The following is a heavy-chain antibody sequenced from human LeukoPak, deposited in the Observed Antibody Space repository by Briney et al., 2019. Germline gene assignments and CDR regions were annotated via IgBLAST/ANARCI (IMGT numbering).Heavy chain of an antibody. V-gene: IGHV3-21*01. CDR1: GFTFSSYS. Sequence: GGSLRLTCAASGFTFSSYSMNWVRQAPGKGLEWVSSISSSGSYIYYADSVKGRFTISRDNAKNSLYLQMNSLRAEDTAVYYCASGEFSGYDLAYWGQGTLVTVSS. D-gene: IGHD5-12*01. CDR2: ISSSGSYI. CDR3: ASGEFSGYDLAY. J-gene: IGHJ4*02.